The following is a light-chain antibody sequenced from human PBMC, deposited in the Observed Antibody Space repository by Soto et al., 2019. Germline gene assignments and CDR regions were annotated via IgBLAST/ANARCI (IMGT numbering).Light chain of an antibody. CDR2: AAS. Sequence: DIQMTQSPSSVSASVGDRVTITCRASRGITNRLAWYQQKPGKAPNLLIYAASSLQSGVPSRFGGSGSGTDFTLTISSLQPEDFAVYYCQQYNNWPPITFGQGTRLEI. V-gene: IGKV1D-16*01. J-gene: IGKJ5*01. CDR3: QQYNNWPPIT. CDR1: RGITNR.